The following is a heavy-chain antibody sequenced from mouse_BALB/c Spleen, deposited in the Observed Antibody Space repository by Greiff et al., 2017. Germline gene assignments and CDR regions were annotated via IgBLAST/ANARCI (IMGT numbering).Heavy chain of an antibody. CDR1: GYSFTGYY. D-gene: IGHD2-3*01. CDR2: ISCYNGAT. V-gene: IGHV1S34*01. CDR3: ARSYDGYLLSPWFAY. Sequence: LVKTGASVKISCKASGYSFTGYYMHWVKQSHGKSLEWIGYISCYNGATSYNQKFKGKATFTVDTSSSTAYMQFNSLTSEDSAVYYCARSYDGYLLSPWFAYWGQGTLVTVSA. J-gene: IGHJ3*01.